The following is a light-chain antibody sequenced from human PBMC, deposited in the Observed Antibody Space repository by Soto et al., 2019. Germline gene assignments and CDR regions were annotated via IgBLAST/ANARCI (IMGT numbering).Light chain of an antibody. J-gene: IGKJ1*01. CDR1: QSVSSN. CDR3: HQYGSSPAT. V-gene: IGKV3-20*01. Sequence: IVMTQSPSTLSVSPGERATLSCRASQSVSSNLAWYQQKPGQAPRLLIYGASNMATGIPDRFSGSGSGTDFTLTISRLEPEDFAVYYCHQYGSSPATFGQGTKVDIK. CDR2: GAS.